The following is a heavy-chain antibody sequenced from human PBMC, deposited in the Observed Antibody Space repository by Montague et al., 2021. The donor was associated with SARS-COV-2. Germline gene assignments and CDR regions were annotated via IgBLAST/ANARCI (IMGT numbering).Heavy chain of an antibody. CDR3: ARDIRIPMLIVIQGYGMDV. D-gene: IGHD3-22*01. Sequence: SETRSLTCTVSGGSISSSGSYWGWIRQPPGMGLEWIGSIYYSGSTYYNPSLKSRITISVDTSKNQFSLRLTSVTAADTAVYYCARDIRIPMLIVIQGYGMDVWGQGTTVTVSS. CDR2: IYYSGST. V-gene: IGHV4-39*07. CDR1: GGSISSSGSY. J-gene: IGHJ6*02.